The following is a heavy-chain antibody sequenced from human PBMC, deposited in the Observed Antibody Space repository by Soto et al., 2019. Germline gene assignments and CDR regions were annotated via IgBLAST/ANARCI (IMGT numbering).Heavy chain of an antibody. CDR2: VFRFGPNE. Sequence: GGSLRLSCAASGFTFRSHSMNWVRQAPGKGLEWVASIYLSSVFRFGPNEFYADSVRGRFIISRDNTNNLVFLQMDSLRVEDTAVYYCAREFSSQLPLDYWGQGTLVTVSS. CDR1: GFTFRSHS. V-gene: IGHV3-21*01. J-gene: IGHJ4*02. CDR3: AREFSSQLPLDY.